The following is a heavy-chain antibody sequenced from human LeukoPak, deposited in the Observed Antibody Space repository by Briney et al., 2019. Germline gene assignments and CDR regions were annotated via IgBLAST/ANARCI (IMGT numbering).Heavy chain of an antibody. CDR1: GFTFSDYA. V-gene: IGHV3-23*01. Sequence: GGSLRLSCAASGFTFSDYAMSWVRQAPGKGLEWLSVISGGSSGSTYYADSVKGRFTISRDNSKNTLSLQMNSLRAEDTAVYYCAKDRHPTILDYWGQGTLVTVSS. CDR3: AKDRHPTILDY. D-gene: IGHD3-3*01. J-gene: IGHJ4*02. CDR2: ISGGSSGST.